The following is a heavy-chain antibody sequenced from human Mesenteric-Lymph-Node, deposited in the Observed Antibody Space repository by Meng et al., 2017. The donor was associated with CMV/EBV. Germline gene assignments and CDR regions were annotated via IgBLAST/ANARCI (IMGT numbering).Heavy chain of an antibody. CDR3: ARSLGYCTSTTCYRSFDI. CDR2: IYYNGNT. D-gene: IGHD2-2*01. CDR1: GGSVSSGGYY. J-gene: IGHJ3*02. V-gene: IGHV4-61*08. Sequence: SETLSLTCTVSGGSVSSGGYYCSWIRQPPGKGLEWIGYIYYNGNTNYNPSLKSRVTILVDTSKNQFSLMLSSVTAADTAVYYCARSLGYCTSTTCYRSFDIWGRGTLVTVSS.